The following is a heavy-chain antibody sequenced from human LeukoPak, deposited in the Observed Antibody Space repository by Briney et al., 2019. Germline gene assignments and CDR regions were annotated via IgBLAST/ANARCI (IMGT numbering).Heavy chain of an antibody. CDR1: GGSISSYY. D-gene: IGHD4-11*01. Sequence: SETLSLTCTVSGGSISSYYWSWIRQPAGKGLEWIGRIYTSGSTNYNPSLKSRVTMSVDTSKNQFSLKLSSVTAADTAVYYCARDGPTVTTSYYMDVWGKGTTVTVSS. CDR2: IYTSGST. J-gene: IGHJ6*03. CDR3: ARDGPTVTTSYYMDV. V-gene: IGHV4-4*07.